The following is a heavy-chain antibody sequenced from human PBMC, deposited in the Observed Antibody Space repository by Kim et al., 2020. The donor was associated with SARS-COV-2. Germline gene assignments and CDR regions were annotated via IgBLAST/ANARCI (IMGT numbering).Heavy chain of an antibody. D-gene: IGHD2-15*01. CDR1: GFPFSTDW. J-gene: IGHJ4*02. Sequence: GGSLRLSCAASGFPFSTDWMHWVRQAPGKGLMWVSRIDGSGTGTSYADSVKGRFTISRDSAKDTRYLQMNSLRADDKAVYYCVRAKYDGNCFGYWGQGTLVTVSS. CDR2: IDGSGTGT. CDR3: VRAKYDGNCFGY. V-gene: IGHV3-74*01.